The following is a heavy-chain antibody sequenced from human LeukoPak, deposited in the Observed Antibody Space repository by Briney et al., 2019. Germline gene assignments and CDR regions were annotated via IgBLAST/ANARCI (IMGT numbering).Heavy chain of an antibody. CDR3: ARAWGEWAAHKGGFDY. J-gene: IGHJ4*02. D-gene: IGHD3-16*01. CDR2: INWNGGST. V-gene: IGHV3-20*04. CDR1: GFTFDDYG. Sequence: GSLRLSCAASGFTFDDYGMSWVRQAPGKGLEWVSGINWNGGSTGYADSVKGRFTISRDNAKNSLYLQMNSLRAEDTALYYCARAWGEWAAHKGGFDYWGQGTLVTVSS.